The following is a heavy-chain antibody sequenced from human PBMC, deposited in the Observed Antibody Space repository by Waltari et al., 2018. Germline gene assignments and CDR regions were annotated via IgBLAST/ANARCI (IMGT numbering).Heavy chain of an antibody. V-gene: IGHV3-33*01. CDR1: GFTFSSYG. CDR2: IWCDGSNK. J-gene: IGHJ6*02. Sequence: QVQLVESGGGVVQPGRSLRLSCAASGFTFSSYGMHWVRQAPGKGLEWVAVIWCDGSNKYYADAVKGRFTISRDNSKNTLYLQMNSLRAEDTAVYHCARDPDNPGGMDVWGQGTTVTVSS. CDR3: ARDPDNPGGMDV.